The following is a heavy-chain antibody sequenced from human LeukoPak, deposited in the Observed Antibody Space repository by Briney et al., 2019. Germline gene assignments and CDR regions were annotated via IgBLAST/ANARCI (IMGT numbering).Heavy chain of an antibody. CDR3: AASGGYNSGWYPLFYSYYYMDV. Sequence: GASLKISCAAASAFIFDDYDMSWVRQAPGKGLEWVSCINWHGGITNYADSVKGRFTISRDNAKSFLYLQMNSLRVEDTALYYCAASGGYNSGWYPLFYSYYYMDVWGKGTTVTVSS. V-gene: IGHV3-20*04. CDR1: AFIFDDYD. CDR2: INWHGGIT. D-gene: IGHD6-19*01. J-gene: IGHJ6*03.